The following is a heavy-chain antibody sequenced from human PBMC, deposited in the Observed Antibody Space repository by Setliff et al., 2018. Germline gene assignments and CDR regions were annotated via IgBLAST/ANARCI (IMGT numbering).Heavy chain of an antibody. CDR3: ARDGSAFFYQN. CDR1: GYTITGYY. D-gene: IGHD1-26*01. CDR2: INPNRDDT. V-gene: IGHV1-2*02. Sequence: ASVKVSCKASGYTITGYYMHWVRQAPGQGFEWLGWINPNRDDTKYAQKFQHRILMAKDTSLNTVYVELSSLRSDDTATYYCARDGSAFFYQNWGQGSLVTVSS. J-gene: IGHJ4*02.